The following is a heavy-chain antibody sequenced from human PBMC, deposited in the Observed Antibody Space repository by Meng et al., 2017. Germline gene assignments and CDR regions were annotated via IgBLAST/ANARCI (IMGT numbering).Heavy chain of an antibody. CDR2: ISGSGSST. J-gene: IGHJ6*02. CDR1: GFTFSSYY. V-gene: IGHV3-23*01. Sequence: GESLKISCAASGFTFSSYYMSWVRQAPGKGLEWVSAISGSGSSTYYADYVKGRFTISRDNSKNTLYLQMNSMRAEDTAVYYCASTYSSKDDWGQGTTVTVSS. CDR3: ASTYSSKDD. D-gene: IGHD6-13*01.